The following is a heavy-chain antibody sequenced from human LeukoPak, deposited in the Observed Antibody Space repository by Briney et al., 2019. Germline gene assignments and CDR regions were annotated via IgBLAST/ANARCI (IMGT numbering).Heavy chain of an antibody. CDR1: GFTFSSYA. CDR2: ISYDGSNK. V-gene: IGHV3-30-3*01. J-gene: IGHJ4*02. Sequence: GGSLRLSCAASGFTFSSYAMHWVRQAPGKGLEWVAVISYDGSNKYYADSVKGRFTISRDNSKNTLYLQMNSLRAEDKAVYYCARGARPWDYWGQGTLVTVSS. CDR3: ARGARPWDY.